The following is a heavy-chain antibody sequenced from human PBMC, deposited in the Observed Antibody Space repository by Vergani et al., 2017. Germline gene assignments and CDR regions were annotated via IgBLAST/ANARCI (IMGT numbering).Heavy chain of an antibody. CDR2: IRCDGTKR. D-gene: IGHD3-22*01. V-gene: IGHV3-30*02. Sequence: QVQLVESGGGVVQPGGSLRLSCIASGFTFRLYGMHWVRPAPGKGLEWVAFIRCDGTKRFYGDSVKGRFTISRDNSQTTVFLQMNSLRADDSAVYYCTKAGQYDSDNFHDSWGQGALVTVAS. CDR1: GFTFRLYG. J-gene: IGHJ1*01. CDR3: TKAGQYDSDNFHDS.